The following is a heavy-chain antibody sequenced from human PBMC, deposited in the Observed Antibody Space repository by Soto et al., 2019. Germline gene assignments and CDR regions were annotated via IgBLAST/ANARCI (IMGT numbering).Heavy chain of an antibody. CDR3: AKDVTADHYYYYYGMDV. V-gene: IGHV3-23*01. CDR2: ISGSGGST. J-gene: IGHJ6*02. Sequence: GGSLRLSCAASGFTFSSYAMSWVRQAPGKGLEWVSAISGSGGSTYYADSVKGRFTISRDNSKNTLYLQMNSLRAEDTAVYYCAKDVTADHYYYYYGMDVWGQGTTVTVSS. D-gene: IGHD5-18*01. CDR1: GFTFSSYA.